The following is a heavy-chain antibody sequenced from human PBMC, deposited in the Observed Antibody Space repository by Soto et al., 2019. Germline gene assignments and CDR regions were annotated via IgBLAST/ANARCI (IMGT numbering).Heavy chain of an antibody. V-gene: IGHV2-5*02. CDR3: AHGSCRGSSCSYFDS. CDR1: GFSLSSFGVG. J-gene: IGHJ4*02. CDR2: IYWDDDK. D-gene: IGHD2-2*01. Sequence: QITLKESGPTPVKPTQTLTLTCTFSGFSLSSFGVGVGWIRQPPGKALEWLALIYWDDDKRYSPSLESRPTITNDTSKIQVVLSMTHVDPVDTATYYCAHGSCRGSSCSYFDSWGQGTLVTVSS.